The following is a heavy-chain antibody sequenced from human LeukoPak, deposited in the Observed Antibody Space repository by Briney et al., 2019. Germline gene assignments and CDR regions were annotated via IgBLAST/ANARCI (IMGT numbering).Heavy chain of an antibody. V-gene: IGHV3-23*01. CDR3: AKAPRSRLGVPIDY. CDR1: GLTFSSYA. D-gene: IGHD3-10*01. Sequence: GGSLRLSCTASGLTFSSYAMSWVRQAPGKGLEWVSAISGSGGSTYYADSVKGRFTISRDNSKNTLYLQMNGLRAEDTAVYYCAKAPRSRLGVPIDYWGQGTLVTVSS. J-gene: IGHJ4*02. CDR2: ISGSGGST.